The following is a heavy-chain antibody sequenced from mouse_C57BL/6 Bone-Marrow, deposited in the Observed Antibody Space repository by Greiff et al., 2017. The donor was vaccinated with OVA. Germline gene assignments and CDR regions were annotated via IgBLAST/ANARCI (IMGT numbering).Heavy chain of an antibody. CDR1: GYTFTSYW. V-gene: IGHV1-50*01. CDR3: ARSTVGSPHFDY. D-gene: IGHD1-1*01. J-gene: IGHJ2*01. CDR2: IDPSDSYT. Sequence: QVQLQQPGAELVKPGASVKLSCKASGYTFTSYWMQWVKQRPGQGLEWIGEIDPSDSYTNYNQKFKGKATLTVDTSSSTAYMQLSSLTSEDSAVYYCARSTVGSPHFDYWGQGTTLTVSS.